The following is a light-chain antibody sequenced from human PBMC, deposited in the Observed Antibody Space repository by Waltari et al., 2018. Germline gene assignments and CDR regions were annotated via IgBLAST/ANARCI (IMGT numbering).Light chain of an antibody. Sequence: ELVLTQSPATLSVSQGERAPLSCRARQSVSTKVPWYQQRPGQAPRLLIYAASSRATGVPARFGGSGSETDFTLTISGLQSEDFAVYYCQHYEGWPPWTFGQGTKV. CDR1: QSVSTK. J-gene: IGKJ1*01. V-gene: IGKV3-15*01. CDR2: AAS. CDR3: QHYEGWPPWT.